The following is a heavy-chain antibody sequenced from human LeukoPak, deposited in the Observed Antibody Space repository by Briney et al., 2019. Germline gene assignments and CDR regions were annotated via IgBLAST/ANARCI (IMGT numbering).Heavy chain of an antibody. J-gene: IGHJ4*02. D-gene: IGHD6-13*01. CDR2: ISSSSSTI. CDR3: ARDEGSSWYFGYYFDY. Sequence: HPGGSLRLSCAASGFTFSSYSMNWVRQAPGKGLEWVSYISSSSSTIYYADSVKGRFTISRDNAKNSLYLQMNSLRAEDTAVYYCARDEGSSWYFGYYFDYWGQGTLVTVSS. V-gene: IGHV3-48*01. CDR1: GFTFSSYS.